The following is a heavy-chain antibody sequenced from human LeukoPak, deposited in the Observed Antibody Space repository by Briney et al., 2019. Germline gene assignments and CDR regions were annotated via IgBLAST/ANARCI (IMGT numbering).Heavy chain of an antibody. D-gene: IGHD6-19*01. CDR3: ARHDPYSSGQTAFDY. V-gene: IGHV5-51*01. J-gene: IGHJ4*02. CDR2: IYPGDSDT. CDR1: GYSFTSYW. Sequence: GESLQISCKGSGYSFTSYWIGWVRQMPGKGLEWMGIIYPGDSDTRYSPSFQGQVTISADKSISTAYLQWSSLKASDTAMYYCARHDPYSSGQTAFDYWGQGTLVTVSS.